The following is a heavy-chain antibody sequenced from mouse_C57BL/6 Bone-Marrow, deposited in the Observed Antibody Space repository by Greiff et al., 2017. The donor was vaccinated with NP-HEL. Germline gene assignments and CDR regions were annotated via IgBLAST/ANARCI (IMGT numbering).Heavy chain of an antibody. V-gene: IGHV5-6*01. CDR1: GFTFSSYG. CDR2: ISSGGSYT. CDR3: ASPSNLAWFAY. Sequence: EVQLQESGGDLVKPGGSLKLSCAASGFTFSSYGMSWVRQTPDKRLEWVATISSGGSYTYYPDSVKGRFTISRDNAKNTLYLQMSSLKAEDTAMYYCASPSNLAWFAYWGQGTLVTVSA. D-gene: IGHD4-1*01. J-gene: IGHJ3*01.